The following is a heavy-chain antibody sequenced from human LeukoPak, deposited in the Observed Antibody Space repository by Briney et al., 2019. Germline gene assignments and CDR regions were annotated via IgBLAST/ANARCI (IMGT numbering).Heavy chain of an antibody. CDR1: GFAFDDYG. CDR2: ISSSSSYI. D-gene: IGHD5-24*01. J-gene: IGHJ4*02. V-gene: IGHV3-21*04. CDR3: AKADEVASATIGPAGY. Sequence: GGSLRLSCAASGFAFDDYGMSWVRQAPGKGLEWVSSISSSSSYIYYADSVKGRFTISRDNAKNSLYLQMNSLRAEDTAVYYCAKADEVASATIGPAGYWGQGTLVTVSS.